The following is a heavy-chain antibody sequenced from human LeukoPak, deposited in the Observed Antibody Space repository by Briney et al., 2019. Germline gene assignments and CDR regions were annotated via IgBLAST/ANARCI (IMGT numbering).Heavy chain of an antibody. CDR1: GFTFSSYA. CDR3: ARVMNYYDSSGYSYYFDY. CDR2: ISYDGSNK. Sequence: GRSLRLSCAASGFTFSSYAMHWVRQAPGKGLEWVAVISYDGSNKYYADSVKGRFTISRDNAKNSLYLQMNSLRAEDTAVYYCARVMNYYDSSGYSYYFDYWGQGTLVTVSS. V-gene: IGHV3-30-3*01. J-gene: IGHJ4*02. D-gene: IGHD3-22*01.